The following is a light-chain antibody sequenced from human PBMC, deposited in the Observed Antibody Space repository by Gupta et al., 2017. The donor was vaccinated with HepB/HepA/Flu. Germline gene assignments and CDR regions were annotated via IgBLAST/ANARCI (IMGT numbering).Light chain of an antibody. V-gene: IGLV3-21*04. Sequence: SYVLTQPPSVAVAPGKTARITCGGNNIGSKSVHWYQQKPGQAPVLVISDDDDRHSGSPERLSGSNSGNTATLTIIRVEAGEEADYYCQLWGGTSDHNVVFGGGTKLTVL. CDR2: DDD. CDR3: QLWGGTSDHNVV. J-gene: IGLJ2*01. CDR1: NIGSKS.